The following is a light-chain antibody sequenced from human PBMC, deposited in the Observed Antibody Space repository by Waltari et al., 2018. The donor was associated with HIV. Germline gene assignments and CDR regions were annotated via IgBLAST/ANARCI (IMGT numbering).Light chain of an antibody. CDR3: AAWDDSLNGYV. Sequence: QSVLTQPPSASGTPGQRLTIPSSGSSSNIGSNSVNWSQHRPGTAPKLLIYANNQRPSGVPDRVCGSKCGTSASLASSGLQSEDEADYYCAAWDDSLNGYVFGSGTKVTV. V-gene: IGLV1-44*01. CDR1: SSNIGSNS. J-gene: IGLJ1*01. CDR2: ANN.